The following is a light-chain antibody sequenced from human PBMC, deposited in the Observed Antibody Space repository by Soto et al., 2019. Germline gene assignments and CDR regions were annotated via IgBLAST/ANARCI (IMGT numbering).Light chain of an antibody. Sequence: EIVLTQSPATLSLSPGERATLSCRASQSVGGFLAWYQQRSGQTPGLLIYDASKRAPGIPARFSGSGSGTDFTLTISSLEPEDFAVYYCQHRSNWLGTFGPGTKVDIK. CDR2: DAS. J-gene: IGKJ3*01. CDR1: QSVGGF. V-gene: IGKV3-11*01. CDR3: QHRSNWLGT.